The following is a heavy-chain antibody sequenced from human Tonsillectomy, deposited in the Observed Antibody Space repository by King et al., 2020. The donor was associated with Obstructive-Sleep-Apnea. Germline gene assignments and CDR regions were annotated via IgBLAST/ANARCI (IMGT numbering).Heavy chain of an antibody. J-gene: IGHJ4*02. CDR2: IRYDGSNK. D-gene: IGHD2-15*01. CDR3: ATLERVRGYCSGGSCYQFDY. V-gene: IGHV3-30*02. Sequence: QLVQSGGGVVQPGRSLRLSCAASGFTFSSYGMHWVRQAPGKGLEWVASIRYDGSNKYYADSVKGRFTISRDNSKNTLYLQMNSLRAEDTAVYYCATLERVRGYCSGGSCYQFDYWGQGTLVTVSS. CDR1: GFTFSSYG.